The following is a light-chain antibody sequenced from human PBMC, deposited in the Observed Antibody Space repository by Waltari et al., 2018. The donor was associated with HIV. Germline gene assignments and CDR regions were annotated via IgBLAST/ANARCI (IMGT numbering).Light chain of an antibody. CDR2: RNN. V-gene: IGLV1-47*01. CDR1: SSNIGSNY. J-gene: IGLJ2*01. CDR3: AAWDDSLNGVV. Sequence: QSVLTQPPSASGTPGQRVTISCSGSSSNIGSNYVYWYQQFPGTAPKLLIYRNNQRPSGVPDRFSGSKSGTSASLAISGLRSEDEAEYYCAAWDDSLNGVVFGGGTKLTVL.